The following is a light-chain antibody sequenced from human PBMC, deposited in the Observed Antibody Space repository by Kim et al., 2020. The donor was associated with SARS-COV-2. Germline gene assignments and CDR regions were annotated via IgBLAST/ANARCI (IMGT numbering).Light chain of an antibody. V-gene: IGLV2-23*01. CDR3: CSYAGDATVV. Sequence: GQSITVSCAGTSSDVGSYCLVSWYQQYPGKVPAAIIYEDTKRPSGVSNRFSGSKSGNTASLTISGLQADDEAIYFCCSYAGDATVVFGGGTEVTVL. J-gene: IGLJ2*01. CDR2: EDT. CDR1: SSDVGSYCL.